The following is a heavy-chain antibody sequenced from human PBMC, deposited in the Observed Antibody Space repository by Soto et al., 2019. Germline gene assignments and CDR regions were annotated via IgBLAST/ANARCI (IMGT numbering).Heavy chain of an antibody. J-gene: IGHJ4*02. Sequence: EVQLLESGGGLVQPGGSLRLSCAASGFTFRNYAMSWARQAPGKGLEWVSAITGSGGTTNYADSVKGRLTISRDNSKNTLYLKMNSLRVEDTAVYYCAKDRSSTSCYAFDYWCQGSLVTVSS. D-gene: IGHD2-2*01. CDR3: AKDRSSTSCYAFDY. CDR2: ITGSGGTT. CDR1: GFTFRNYA. V-gene: IGHV3-23*01.